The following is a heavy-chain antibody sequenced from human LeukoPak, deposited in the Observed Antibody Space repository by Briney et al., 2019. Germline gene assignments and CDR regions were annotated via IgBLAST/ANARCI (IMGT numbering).Heavy chain of an antibody. CDR3: AREESSSWPYYYYYYYMDV. CDR2: IKQDGSEK. Sequence: GGSLRLSCAASGFTFSSYWMSWVRQAPGKGLEWVANIKQDGSEKYYVDSVKGRFTISRDNAKNSLYLQMNSLRAEDTAVYYCAREESSSWPYYYYYYYMDVWGKGTTVTVSS. V-gene: IGHV3-7*01. J-gene: IGHJ6*03. CDR1: GFTFSSYW. D-gene: IGHD6-13*01.